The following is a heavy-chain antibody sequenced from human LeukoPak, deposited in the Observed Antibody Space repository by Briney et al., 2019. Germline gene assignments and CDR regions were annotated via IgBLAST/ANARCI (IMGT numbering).Heavy chain of an antibody. CDR2: INPNSGGT. CDR3: ARDKSMAARLLKYYYYYYMDV. D-gene: IGHD6-6*01. Sequence: ASVKVSCKASGYTFTGYYMHWVRQAPGQGLEWMGRINPNSGGTNYAQKLQGRVTMTRDTSISTAYMELSRLRSDDTAVYYCARDKSMAARLLKYYYYYYMDVWGKGTTVTVSS. J-gene: IGHJ6*03. V-gene: IGHV1-2*06. CDR1: GYTFTGYY.